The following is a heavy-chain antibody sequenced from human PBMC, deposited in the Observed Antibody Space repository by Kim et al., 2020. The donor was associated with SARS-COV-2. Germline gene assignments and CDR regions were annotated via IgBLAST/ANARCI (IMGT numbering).Heavy chain of an antibody. D-gene: IGHD6-13*01. V-gene: IGHV3-33*01. CDR1: GFTFSNYG. CDR2: IWYDGSNK. J-gene: IGHJ4*01. CDR3: ATVRGSDSSRWYSDY. Sequence: GGSLRLSCAASGFTFSNYGMHWVRQAPGKGLEWVAVIWYDGSNKYYVDSVKGRFTVSRDNSKNTLYLQMNSLRVEDTAVYYCATVRGSDSSRWYSDYWG.